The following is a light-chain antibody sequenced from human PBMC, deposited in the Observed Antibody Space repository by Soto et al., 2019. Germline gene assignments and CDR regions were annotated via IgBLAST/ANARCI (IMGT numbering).Light chain of an antibody. Sequence: EIVLTQSPGTLSLSPGDRATLSCRASQSVSSNYLAWYQQKPGQAPRLLIYGASMRATGIPDRFSASGSGTDFTLTIRSLEPEDFAMYFCHHYGSSPRTFGQGTKVEIK. CDR1: QSVSSNY. J-gene: IGKJ1*01. CDR3: HHYGSSPRT. CDR2: GAS. V-gene: IGKV3-20*01.